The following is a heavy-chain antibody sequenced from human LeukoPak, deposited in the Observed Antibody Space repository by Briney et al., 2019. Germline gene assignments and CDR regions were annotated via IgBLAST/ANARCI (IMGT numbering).Heavy chain of an antibody. CDR3: ASGPGEQLLGGYNWFDP. Sequence: SVKVSCKASGGTFSSYTISWVRQAPGQGLEWMGRIIPILVIANYAQKFQGRVTITADKSTSTAHMELRSLRSEDTAVYYCASGPGEQLLGGYNWFDPWGQGTLVTVSS. D-gene: IGHD2-2*01. CDR2: IIPILVIA. V-gene: IGHV1-69*02. CDR1: GGTFSSYT. J-gene: IGHJ5*02.